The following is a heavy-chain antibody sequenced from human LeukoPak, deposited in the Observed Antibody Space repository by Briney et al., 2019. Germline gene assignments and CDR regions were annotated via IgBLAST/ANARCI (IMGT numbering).Heavy chain of an antibody. CDR1: GFTVSSNY. Sequence: PGGSLRLSCAASGFTVSSNYMSWVRQAPGKGLEWVSVIYSGGSTYYADSVKGRFTISRDNSKNTLYLQMNSLRAEDTAVYYCASRDSDYYDSSGYYASFDNWGQGTLVTVSS. CDR2: IYSGGST. J-gene: IGHJ4*02. CDR3: ASRDSDYYDSSGYYASFDN. D-gene: IGHD3-22*01. V-gene: IGHV3-53*01.